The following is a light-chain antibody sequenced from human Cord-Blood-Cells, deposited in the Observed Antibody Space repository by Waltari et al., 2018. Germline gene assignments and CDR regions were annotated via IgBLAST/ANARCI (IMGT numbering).Light chain of an antibody. CDR2: DVS. Sequence: QSALTQPASVSGSPGQSTTISCPGTSSDVGGYNYVSWYQPHPGNAPKLMIYDVSNRPSGVSNRFSGSKSGNTASLTISGLQAEDEADYYCSSYTSSSTLVFGGGTKLTVL. CDR1: SSDVGGYNY. J-gene: IGLJ2*01. CDR3: SSYTSSSTLV. V-gene: IGLV2-14*01.